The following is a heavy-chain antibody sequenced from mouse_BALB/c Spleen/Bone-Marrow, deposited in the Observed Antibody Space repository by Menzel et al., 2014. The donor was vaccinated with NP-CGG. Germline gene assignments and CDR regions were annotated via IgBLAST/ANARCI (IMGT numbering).Heavy chain of an antibody. CDR3: ASPSDGNPFAY. V-gene: IGHV1S126*01. CDR2: IDPSDSET. CDR1: GYSFTSYW. D-gene: IGHD2-1*01. Sequence: VQLQQSGPQLVRPGASVKISCKASGYSFTSYWMHWVKQRPGQGLEWIGMIDPSDSETRLNQKFKDKATLPVDKSSSTAYMQLSSPTSEDSAVYYCASPSDGNPFAYWGQGTLVTVSA. J-gene: IGHJ3*01.